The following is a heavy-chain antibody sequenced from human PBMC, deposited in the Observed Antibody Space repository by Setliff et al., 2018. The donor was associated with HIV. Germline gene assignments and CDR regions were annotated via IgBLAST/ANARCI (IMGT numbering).Heavy chain of an antibody. CDR2: IIPILGIA. V-gene: IGHV1-69*10. CDR1: GATFSSYG. D-gene: IGHD2-15*01. Sequence: SVKVSCKASGATFSSYGISWVRQAPGQGLEWMGGIIPILGIANYAQKFQDRVALTRDTSTGTVYMELRSLRSEDTAVYYCARDRGGSWTFDHWGQGTLVTVSS. J-gene: IGHJ4*02. CDR3: ARDRGGSWTFDH.